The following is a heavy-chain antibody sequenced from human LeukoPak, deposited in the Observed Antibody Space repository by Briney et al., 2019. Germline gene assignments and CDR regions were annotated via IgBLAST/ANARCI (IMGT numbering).Heavy chain of an antibody. CDR2: ISYDGSDK. D-gene: IGHD3-22*01. CDR1: GFSFSGYG. V-gene: IGHV3-30*18. CDR3: AKPDSSGYYYTYPFDY. J-gene: IGHJ4*02. Sequence: GGSLRLSCAASGFSFSGYGMHWVRQAPGKGLEWVAVISYDGSDKKYGDSVKGRFTISRDNSKNTLYLQMNSLRAEDTAVYYCAKPDSSGYYYTYPFDYWGQGTLVTVSS.